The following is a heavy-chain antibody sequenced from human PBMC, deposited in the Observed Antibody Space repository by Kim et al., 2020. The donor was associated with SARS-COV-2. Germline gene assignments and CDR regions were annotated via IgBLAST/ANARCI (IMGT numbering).Heavy chain of an antibody. V-gene: IGHV3-43*01. J-gene: IGHJ4*02. CDR3: AKDIMVRGVTGYYVDY. D-gene: IGHD3-10*01. Sequence: VKVRFTISRDNSKNSLYLQMNSLRTEDTALYYCAKDIMVRGVTGYYVDYWGQGTLVTVSS.